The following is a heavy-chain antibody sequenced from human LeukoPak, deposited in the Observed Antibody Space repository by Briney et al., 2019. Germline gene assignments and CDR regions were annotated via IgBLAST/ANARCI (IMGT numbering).Heavy chain of an antibody. Sequence: PGGSLRLSCTASGFTFSSFWMTWVRQAPGKGLEWVANIKQDGGEKYYVDSVKGRFTISRDNAKNSLYLQMNNLRAEDTAVYYCARQKALYSSSWLYYYYYMDVWGKGTTVTISS. D-gene: IGHD6-13*01. CDR3: ARQKALYSSSWLYYYYYMDV. CDR1: GFTFSSFW. CDR2: IKQDGGEK. V-gene: IGHV3-7*01. J-gene: IGHJ6*03.